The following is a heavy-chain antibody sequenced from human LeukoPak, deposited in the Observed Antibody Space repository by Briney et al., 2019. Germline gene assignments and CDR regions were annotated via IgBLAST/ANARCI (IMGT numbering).Heavy chain of an antibody. D-gene: IGHD5-18*01. CDR1: GYTFTSYY. CDR3: AKAAGRGYNYGDYFDY. Sequence: ASVNVSCKASGYTFTSYYMHWVRQAAGQGREWMGIINPRGGTTSSAQKSQSRVTPTRDTSTSTVYMELSSLRAEDTAVYYCAKAAGRGYNYGDYFDYWGQGTLVTVSS. V-gene: IGHV1-46*01. CDR2: INPRGGTT. J-gene: IGHJ4*02.